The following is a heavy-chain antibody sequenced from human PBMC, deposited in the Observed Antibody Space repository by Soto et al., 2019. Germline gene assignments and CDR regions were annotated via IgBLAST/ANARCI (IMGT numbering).Heavy chain of an antibody. J-gene: IGHJ6*02. CDR3: ARDESYSNYYYYYGMDV. CDR1: GGTFSSYA. D-gene: IGHD4-4*01. CDR2: IIPIFGTA. V-gene: IGHV1-69*01. Sequence: QVQLVQSGAEVKKPGSSVKVSCKASGGTFSSYAISWVRQAPGQGLEWMGGIIPIFGTANYAQKFQGRVTITAAESTSTAYMELSSLRSEDTAVYYCARDESYSNYYYYYGMDVWGQGTTVTVSS.